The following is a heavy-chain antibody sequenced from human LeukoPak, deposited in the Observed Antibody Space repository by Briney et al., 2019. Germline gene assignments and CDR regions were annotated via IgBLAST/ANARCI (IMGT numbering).Heavy chain of an antibody. CDR3: ARDPKRNMAGTTFYYYYGMDV. D-gene: IGHD1-7*01. CDR1: GGSFRADC. V-gene: IGHV4-34*01. J-gene: IGHJ6*02. CDR2: VNHSGGT. Sequence: RSETLSLTGAGYGGSFRADCWSWIRQSPGKGRGWIGEVNHSGGTRYNPSLKSRVTMSVDTSKNQFSLKLRSVTAADTAVYYCARDPKRNMAGTTFYYYYGMDVWGQGTTVTVSS.